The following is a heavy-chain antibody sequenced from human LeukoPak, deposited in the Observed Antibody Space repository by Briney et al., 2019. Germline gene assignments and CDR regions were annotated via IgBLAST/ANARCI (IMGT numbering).Heavy chain of an antibody. Sequence: GRSLRLSCAASGFTFSSYSMHWVRQAPGKGLEWVAVISNDGTNKNLADSAKGRFTISRDNSKNMVYLQMNGLRAEDTAVYFCAGSYRSGWYYFDYWGQGILVTVSS. V-gene: IGHV3-30*04. D-gene: IGHD6-19*01. CDR3: AGSYRSGWYYFDY. CDR2: ISNDGTNK. CDR1: GFTFSSYS. J-gene: IGHJ4*02.